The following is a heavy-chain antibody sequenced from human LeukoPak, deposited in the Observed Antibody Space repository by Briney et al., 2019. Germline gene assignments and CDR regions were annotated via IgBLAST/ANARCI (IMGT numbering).Heavy chain of an antibody. CDR3: AKGMIVMAFDI. CDR1: GFSFDDYA. J-gene: IGHJ3*02. V-gene: IGHV3-9*01. Sequence: QPGRSLRLSCAASGFSFDDYAMHWVRQAPGKGLEWVSGISWNSGNTGYADSVKGRFTISGDNANNSLYLQMNSLRPEDTALYYCAKGMIVMAFDIWGPGTMVTVSS. CDR2: ISWNSGNT. D-gene: IGHD3-22*01.